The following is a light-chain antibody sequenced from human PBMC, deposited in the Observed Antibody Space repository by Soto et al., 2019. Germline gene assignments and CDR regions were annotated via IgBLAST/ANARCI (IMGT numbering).Light chain of an antibody. CDR1: SSDFGSYNL. CDR2: EGS. CDR3: CAYTTPSASVV. Sequence: QSALTQPASVSGSPGQSITISCTGTSSDFGSYNLVSWYQQYPDKAPKLIIYEGSTRPSGVSNRFSGSKSGNTASLTISGLQGEDETDYYCAYTTPSASVVFGGGTKVTVL. J-gene: IGLJ2*01. V-gene: IGLV2-23*01.